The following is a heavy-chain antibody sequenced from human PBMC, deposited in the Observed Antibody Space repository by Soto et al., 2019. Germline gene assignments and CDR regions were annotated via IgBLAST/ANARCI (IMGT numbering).Heavy chain of an antibody. V-gene: IGHV1-69*12. D-gene: IGHD3-22*01. CDR3: ARDPPGYYDSSGYYGWFDP. CDR2: IIPIFGTA. CDR1: GGTFSSYA. Sequence: QVQLVQSGAEVKKPGSSVKVSCKASGGTFSSYAISWVRQAPGQGLEWMGGIIPIFGTANYAQKFQGRVTITADESTSTAYMELSSLSSEDTAVYYCARDPPGYYDSSGYYGWFDPWGQGTLVTVSS. J-gene: IGHJ5*02.